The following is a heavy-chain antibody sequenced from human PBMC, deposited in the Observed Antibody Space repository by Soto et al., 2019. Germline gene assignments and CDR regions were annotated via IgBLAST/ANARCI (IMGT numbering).Heavy chain of an antibody. V-gene: IGHV3-30-3*01. Sequence: GGSLRLSCAASGFTFSSYAMHWVRQAPGKGLEWVAVISYDGSDKYYADSVRGRFTISRDNSKNTLYLQMNSLRADYTSVYYCARYIVVVTATYAFDIWGQGTMVTVSS. D-gene: IGHD2-21*02. CDR2: ISYDGSDK. CDR3: ARYIVVVTATYAFDI. J-gene: IGHJ3*02. CDR1: GFTFSSYA.